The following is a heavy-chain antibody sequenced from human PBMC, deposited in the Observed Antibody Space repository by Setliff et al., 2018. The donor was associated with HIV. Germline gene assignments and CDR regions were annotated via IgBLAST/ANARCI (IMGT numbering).Heavy chain of an antibody. D-gene: IGHD3-22*01. Sequence: PGGSLRLSCAASGFTFSSYAMSWVRQAPGKGLEWVSAISGSGGSTYYADSVKGRFTISRDNSKNTLYLQMNSLRAEDTAVYYCAKDLGDYDSSGYFDYWGQGTLVTVSS. V-gene: IGHV3-23*01. CDR2: ISGSGGST. CDR3: AKDLGDYDSSGYFDY. CDR1: GFTFSSYA. J-gene: IGHJ4*02.